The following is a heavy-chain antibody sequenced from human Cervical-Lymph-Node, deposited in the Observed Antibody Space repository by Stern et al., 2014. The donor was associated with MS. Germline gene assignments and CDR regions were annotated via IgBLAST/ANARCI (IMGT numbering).Heavy chain of an antibody. V-gene: IGHV7-4-1*02. J-gene: IGHJ4*02. CDR2: INTKTGNP. Sequence: VQLVESGSELKKPGASVKVSCKASGYNLTTYAINWVRQAPGQGLEWMGWINTKTGNPTFAQGFTGRFVFSLDTSINTAYLQFSSLKAEDSAVYYCATWGAGSSPPLFYWGQGTLVTVSS. D-gene: IGHD6-6*01. CDR3: ATWGAGSSPPLFY. CDR1: GYNLTTYA.